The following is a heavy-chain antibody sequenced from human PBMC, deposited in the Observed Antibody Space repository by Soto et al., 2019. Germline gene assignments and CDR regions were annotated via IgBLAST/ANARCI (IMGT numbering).Heavy chain of an antibody. D-gene: IGHD6-13*01. CDR2: IYATGTT. CDR3: ARDYDYSRMDV. J-gene: IGHJ6*02. V-gene: IGHV4-4*07. Sequence: SETLSLTCTVPGASISGFYWSWIRKSAGKGLEWIGRIYATGTTDYNPSLKGRVMMSVDTSKKQFSLKLRSVTAADTAVYYCARDYDYSRMDVWGQGTTVTVSS. CDR1: GASISGFY.